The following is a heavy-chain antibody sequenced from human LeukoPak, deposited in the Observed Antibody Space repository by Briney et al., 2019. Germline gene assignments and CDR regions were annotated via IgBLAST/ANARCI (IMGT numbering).Heavy chain of an antibody. CDR1: GGSISSSSYY. CDR3: ARVCSGGSCYPSNWFDP. Sequence: SETLSLTCTASGGSISSSSYYWGWIRQPPGKGLEWIGSIYYSGSTYYNPSLKSRVTISVDTSKNQFSLKLSSVTAADTAVYYCARVCSGGSCYPSNWFDPWGQGTLVTVSS. J-gene: IGHJ5*02. V-gene: IGHV4-39*01. D-gene: IGHD2-15*01. CDR2: IYYSGST.